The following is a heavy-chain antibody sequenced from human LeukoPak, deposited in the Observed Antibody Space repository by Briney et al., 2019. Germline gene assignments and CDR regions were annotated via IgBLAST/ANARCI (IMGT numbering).Heavy chain of an antibody. CDR1: GGSISSGSYY. V-gene: IGHV4-61*02. D-gene: IGHD2-2*01. Sequence: PSETLSLTCTVSGGSISSGSYYWRWIRHPAGKGLEWIGRIYTSRSTNYNPSLKSRVTISVDTSKNQFSLKLSSVTAADTAVYYCARDPNYCSSTSCYEWDYYMDVWGKGTTVTVSS. CDR3: ARDPNYCSSTSCYEWDYYMDV. J-gene: IGHJ6*03. CDR2: IYTSRST.